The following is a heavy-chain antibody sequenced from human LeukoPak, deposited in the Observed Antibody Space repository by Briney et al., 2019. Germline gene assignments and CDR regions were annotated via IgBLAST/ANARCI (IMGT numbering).Heavy chain of an antibody. D-gene: IGHD5-12*01. CDR3: ARTGSDYVRWFDP. V-gene: IGHV4-59*08. J-gene: IGHJ5*02. CDR1: GGSISSYY. CDR2: IYYSGST. Sequence: SETLSLTCTVSGGSISSYYWSWIRQPPGKGLEWIGYIYYSGSTNYNPSLKSRVTISVDTSKNQLSLKLSSGTAADTAVYYCARTGSDYVRWFDPWGQGTLVTVSS.